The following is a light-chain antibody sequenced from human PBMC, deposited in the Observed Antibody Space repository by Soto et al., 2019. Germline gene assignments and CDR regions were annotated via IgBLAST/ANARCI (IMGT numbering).Light chain of an antibody. CDR2: GAS. CDR1: QSVSSN. V-gene: IGKV3-15*01. J-gene: IGKJ2*01. Sequence: DIVMTQSPATLSVSPGERATLSCRASQSVSSNLAWYQQKPGQAPRLLIYGASTRANGIPARFSGSGSATEVTPTISSLQSEDFSVYYCQQYNNWPPYTFGQGTKLEIK. CDR3: QQYNNWPPYT.